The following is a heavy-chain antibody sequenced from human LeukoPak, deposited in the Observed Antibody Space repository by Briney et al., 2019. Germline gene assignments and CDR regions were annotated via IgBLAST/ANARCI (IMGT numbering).Heavy chain of an antibody. V-gene: IGHV1-18*01. CDR2: ISAYNGNT. CDR3: ARDKDTHIVVVTAIRPRYYYYGMDV. Sequence: ASVKVSCKASGYTFTSYGISWVRQAPGQGLEWMGWISAYNGNTNYAQKLQSRVTMTTDTSTSTAYMELRSLRSDDTAVYYCARDKDTHIVVVTAIRPRYYYYGMDVWGQGTTVTVSS. J-gene: IGHJ6*02. CDR1: GYTFTSYG. D-gene: IGHD2-21*02.